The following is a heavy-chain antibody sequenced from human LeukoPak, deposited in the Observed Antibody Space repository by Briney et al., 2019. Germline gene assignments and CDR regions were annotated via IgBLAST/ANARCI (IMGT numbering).Heavy chain of an antibody. V-gene: IGHV3-74*01. CDR3: ARYSSSTGGASYYLDY. D-gene: IGHD6-6*01. J-gene: IGHJ4*01. Sequence: PGGSLRLSCTASGFILRNYWMHWVRQVPGKRLVWVSRISGDGSVTNYADSVQGRFTISRDNAKNTLYLQIDSLRSEDTAVYYCARYSSSTGGASYYLDYWGHGTLVTVSS. CDR2: ISGDGSVT. CDR1: GFILRNYW.